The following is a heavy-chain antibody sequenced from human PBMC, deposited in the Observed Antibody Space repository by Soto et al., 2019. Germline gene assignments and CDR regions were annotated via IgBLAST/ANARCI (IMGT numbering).Heavy chain of an antibody. J-gene: IGHJ5*02. V-gene: IGHV3-9*01. CDR3: AKGVLDYYGSGHLSP. CDR1: GFTFDDYA. D-gene: IGHD3-10*01. CDR2: ISWNSGSI. Sequence: GGSPRLSCAASGFTFDDYAMHWVRQAPGKGLEWVSGISWNSGSIGYADSVKDRFTISRDNAKNSLYLQMNSLRAEDTALYYCAKGVLDYYGSGHLSPWGQGTLVTVSS.